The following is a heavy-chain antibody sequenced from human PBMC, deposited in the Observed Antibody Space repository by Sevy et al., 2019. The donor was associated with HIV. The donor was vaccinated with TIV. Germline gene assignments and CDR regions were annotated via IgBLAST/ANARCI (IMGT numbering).Heavy chain of an antibody. D-gene: IGHD3-22*01. CDR1: GYIFTGYY. V-gene: IGHV1-2*02. Sequence: ASVKVSCKASGYIFTGYYIHWVRQAPGQGLEWMGWIGPNSGGTNYAQKFQGRVTMTRDTSISTAYMELSSLRSDDTAVYYCARLGDITMIESWFDPWGQGTLVTVSS. CDR3: ARLGDITMIESWFDP. J-gene: IGHJ5*02. CDR2: IGPNSGGT.